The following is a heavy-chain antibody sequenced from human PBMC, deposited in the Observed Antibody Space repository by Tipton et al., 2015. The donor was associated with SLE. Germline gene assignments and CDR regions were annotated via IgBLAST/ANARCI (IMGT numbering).Heavy chain of an antibody. CDR1: GGSISSHY. D-gene: IGHD4-11*01. CDR2: INHSGST. CDR3: ARGGFSTVTSFDY. V-gene: IGHV4-34*01. J-gene: IGHJ4*02. Sequence: LRLSCTVSGGSISSHYWSWIRQPPGKGLEWIGEINHSGSTNYNPSLKSRVTISVDTSKNQFSLKLSSVTAADTAVYYCARGGFSTVTSFDYWGQGTLVTVSS.